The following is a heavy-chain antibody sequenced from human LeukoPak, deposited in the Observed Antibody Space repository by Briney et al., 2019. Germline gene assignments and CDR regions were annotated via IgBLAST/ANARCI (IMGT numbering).Heavy chain of an antibody. D-gene: IGHD2-2*01. CDR2: IYYSGST. CDR3: ARAESVVPAAIGV. Sequence: SQTLSLTCTVSGGSISSGDYYWSWIRPPPGKGLEWIGNIYYSGSTYYNPSLKSRVTISVNTSKNQFSLKLSSVTAADTAVYYCARAESVVPAAIGVWGQGTLVTVSS. J-gene: IGHJ4*02. V-gene: IGHV4-30-4*08. CDR1: GGSISSGDYY.